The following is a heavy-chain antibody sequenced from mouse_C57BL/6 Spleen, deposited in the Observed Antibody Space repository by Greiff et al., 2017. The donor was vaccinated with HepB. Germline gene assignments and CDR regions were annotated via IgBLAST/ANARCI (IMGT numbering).Heavy chain of an antibody. CDR2: IWSDGST. CDR3: ARQGRGNWDYFDY. D-gene: IGHD4-1*01. V-gene: IGHV2-6-1*01. J-gene: IGHJ2*01. CDR1: GFSLTSYG. Sequence: QVQLKQSGPGLVAPSQSLSITCTVSGFSLTSYGVHWVRQPPGKGLEWLVVIWSDGSTTYNSALKSRLSISKDNSKSQVFLKMNSLQTDDTAMYYCARQGRGNWDYFDYWGQGTTLTVSS.